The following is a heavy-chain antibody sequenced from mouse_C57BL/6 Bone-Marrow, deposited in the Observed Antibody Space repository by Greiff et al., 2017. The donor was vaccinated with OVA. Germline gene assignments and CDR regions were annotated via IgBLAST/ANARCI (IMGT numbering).Heavy chain of an antibody. D-gene: IGHD1-1*02. J-gene: IGHJ4*01. CDR2: FYPGSGSI. CDR3: ARHEDWWSYEDAMDY. V-gene: IGHV1-62-2*01. Sequence: VQRVESGAELVKPGASVKLSCKASGYTFTEYTIHWVKQRSGQGLEWIGWFYPGSGSIKYNEKFKDKATLTADKSSSTVYMELSRLTSEDSAVYFCARHEDWWSYEDAMDYWGQGTSVTVSS. CDR1: GYTFTEYT.